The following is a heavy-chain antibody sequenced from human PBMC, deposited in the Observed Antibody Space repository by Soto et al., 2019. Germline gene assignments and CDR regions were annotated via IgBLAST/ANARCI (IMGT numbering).Heavy chain of an antibody. V-gene: IGHV5-51*01. Sequence: PGESLKISCQGSGYNFAHYWIGWVRQMPGKGLEWMGIIYPGDSDTTYSPSFQGQVTISADKSISTAYLQWSSLKASDTAMYYFARIIAAPGTGFDYWGQGTLVTVSS. J-gene: IGHJ4*02. D-gene: IGHD6-13*01. CDR3: ARIIAAPGTGFDY. CDR2: IYPGDSDT. CDR1: GYNFAHYW.